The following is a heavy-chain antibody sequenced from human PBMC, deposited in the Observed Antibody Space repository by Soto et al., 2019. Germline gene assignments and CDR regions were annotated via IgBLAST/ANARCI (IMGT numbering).Heavy chain of an antibody. J-gene: IGHJ6*02. CDR1: GGTFSNYA. Sequence: QVQLVQSGAEVKKPGSSVKVSCKASGGTFSNYAISWVRQAPGQGLEWMGGIIPIFGTASYAQKFQGRVTISADESTSTAYMELSSLRSEDTAVYYCARGGEYSYGYSGRYYYYGMDVWGQGTTVTVSS. D-gene: IGHD5-18*01. V-gene: IGHV1-69*12. CDR3: ARGGEYSYGYSGRYYYYGMDV. CDR2: IIPIFGTA.